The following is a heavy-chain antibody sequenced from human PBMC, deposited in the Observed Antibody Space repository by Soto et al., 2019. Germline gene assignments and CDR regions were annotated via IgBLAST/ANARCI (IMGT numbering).Heavy chain of an antibody. CDR1: GFTFSSYA. Sequence: GGSLRLSCAASGFTFSSYAMHWVRQAPGKGLEWVVVISYDGSNKYYADSVKGRFTISRDNSKNTLYLQMNSLRAEDTAVYYCARDLIMITFGGVSDYWGQGTLVTVSS. CDR2: ISYDGSNK. CDR3: ARDLIMITFGGVSDY. V-gene: IGHV3-30-3*01. D-gene: IGHD3-16*01. J-gene: IGHJ4*02.